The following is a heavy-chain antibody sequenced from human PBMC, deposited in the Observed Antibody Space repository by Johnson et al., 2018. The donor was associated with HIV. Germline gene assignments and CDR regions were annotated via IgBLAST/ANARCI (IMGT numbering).Heavy chain of an antibody. D-gene: IGHD5-24*01. V-gene: IGHV3-30*04. CDR1: GFTFSSYA. Sequence: QVQLVESGGGVVQPGRSLRLSCAASGFTFSSYAMHWVRQAPDKGLEWVAVISYDGSNKYFADSVKGRFTISRDTSKDTLYLQMNSLRAEDTAVYYWLRACRDGYTCDAFDIWGQGTMVTVSS. CDR3: LRACRDGYTCDAFDI. J-gene: IGHJ3*02. CDR2: ISYDGSNK.